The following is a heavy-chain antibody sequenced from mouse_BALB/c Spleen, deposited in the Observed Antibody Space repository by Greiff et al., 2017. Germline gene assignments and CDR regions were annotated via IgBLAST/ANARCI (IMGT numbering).Heavy chain of an antibody. D-gene: IGHD2-2*01. J-gene: IGHJ4*01. CDR1: GFSLTSYG. Sequence: VQLQQSGPGLVQPSQSLSITCTVSGFSLTSYGVHWVRQSPGKGLEWLGVIWSGGSTDYNAAFISRLSISKDNSKSQVFFKMNSLQANETAIYYCARKGGYGYDDYYAMDYWGQGTSVTVSS. CDR2: IWSGGST. V-gene: IGHV2-2*02. CDR3: ARKGGYGYDDYYAMDY.